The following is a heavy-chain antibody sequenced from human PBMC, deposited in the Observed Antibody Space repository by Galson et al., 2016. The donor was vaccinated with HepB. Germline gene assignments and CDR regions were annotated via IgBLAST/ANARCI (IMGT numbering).Heavy chain of an antibody. Sequence: SVKVSCKASGGSFSSSTINWLRQAPGQGLECLGGIIPMFGTTSYAQKFQGRVTIIADESTRTVYMDLRSLKSEDTAVYYCAQYSHPSGFDYWGQGTPVIVSS. J-gene: IGHJ4*02. CDR3: AQYSHPSGFDY. CDR2: IIPMFGTT. V-gene: IGHV1-69*13. D-gene: IGHD2-21*01. CDR1: GGSFSSST.